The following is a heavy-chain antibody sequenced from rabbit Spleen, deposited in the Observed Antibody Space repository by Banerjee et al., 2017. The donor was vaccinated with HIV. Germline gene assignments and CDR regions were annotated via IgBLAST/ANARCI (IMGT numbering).Heavy chain of an antibody. CDR2: IYTGNGHT. V-gene: IGHV1S40*01. Sequence: LVESGGGLVKPGASLTLTCTASGFSFSRSYDMCWVRQAPGKGLEWIGCIYTGNGHTHYASWAKGRFTISITSSTTVTLQMTSLTAADTATYFCAREYPGWATSTYKGYGMDLWGPGTLVTVS. J-gene: IGHJ6*01. CDR1: GFSFSRSYD. CDR3: AREYPGWATSTYKGYGMDL. D-gene: IGHD7-1*01.